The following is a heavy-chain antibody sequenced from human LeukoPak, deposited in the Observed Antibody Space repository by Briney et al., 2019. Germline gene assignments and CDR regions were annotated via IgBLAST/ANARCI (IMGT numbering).Heavy chain of an antibody. Sequence: SQALSLTCTVSGGSISSGDYYWSWIRQPPGKGLEWIGYIYYSGSTYYNPSLKSRVTISVDTSKNQFSLKLSSVTAADTAVYYCARDGYGSGNNWFDPWGQGTLVTVSS. CDR3: ARDGYGSGNNWFDP. D-gene: IGHD3-10*01. J-gene: IGHJ5*02. V-gene: IGHV4-30-4*01. CDR2: IYYSGST. CDR1: GGSISSGDYY.